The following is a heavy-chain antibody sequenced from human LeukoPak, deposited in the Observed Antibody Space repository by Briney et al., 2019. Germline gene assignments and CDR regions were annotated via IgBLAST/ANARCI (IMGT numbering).Heavy chain of an antibody. CDR2: ISSSTTYI. CDR1: GFTFSSYS. Sequence: GGSLRLSCAASGFTFSSYSMNWVRQAPGKGLEWVSSISSSTTYIYYADSVKGRFTISRDNAKNSLYLQMNSLRVEDTAVYYCAREAADLCNFEYWGQGTLVTVSS. CDR3: AREAADLCNFEY. J-gene: IGHJ4*02. D-gene: IGHD6-13*01. V-gene: IGHV3-21*01.